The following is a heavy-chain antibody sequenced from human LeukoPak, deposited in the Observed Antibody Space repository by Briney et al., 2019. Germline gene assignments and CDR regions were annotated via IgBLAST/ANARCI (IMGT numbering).Heavy chain of an antibody. CDR3: ARGYCGGDCYSAWGSTNWFDP. CDR1: GDIVSSNSAA. J-gene: IGHJ5*02. CDR2: TYYRSKWYN. V-gene: IGHV6-1*01. Sequence: SQTLSLTCAISGDIVSSNSAAWNWIRQSPSRGLEWLGRTYYRSKWYNDYAVSVKSRITINPDTSKNQFSLQLNSVTPEDTAVYYCARGYCGGDCYSAWGSTNWFDPWGQGTLVTVSS. D-gene: IGHD2-21*02.